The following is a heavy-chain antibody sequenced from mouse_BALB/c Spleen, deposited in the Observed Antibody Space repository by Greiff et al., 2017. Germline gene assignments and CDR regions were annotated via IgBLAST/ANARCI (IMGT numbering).Heavy chain of an antibody. D-gene: IGHD3-2*01. V-gene: IGHV1-18*01. CDR1: GYTFTDYN. CDR3: ARRRQLGLAY. CDR2: INPNNGGT. J-gene: IGHJ3*01. Sequence: EVQLQESGPELVKPGASVKIPCKASGYTFTDYNMDWVKQSHGKSLEWIGDINPNNGGTIYNQKFKGKATLTVDKSSSTAYMELRSLTSEDTAVYYCARRRQLGLAYWGQGTLVTVSA.